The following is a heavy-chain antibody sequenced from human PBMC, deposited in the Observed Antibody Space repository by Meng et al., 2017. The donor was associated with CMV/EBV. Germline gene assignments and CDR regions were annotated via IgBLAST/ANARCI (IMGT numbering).Heavy chain of an antibody. J-gene: IGHJ4*02. Sequence: EVQVGESGRGLVQSGGPLTLSCAVSRVTLRRYWMHWVRQAPGKGLEWVSRIDSDGRDITYADSVRGRFTISRDDAKNTLYLQMNSLRVEDTAVYYCARGVAESLGWEMGYWGQGTLVTVSS. V-gene: IGHV3-74*03. CDR1: RVTLRRYW. CDR3: ARGVAESLGWEMGY. CDR2: IDSDGRDI. D-gene: IGHD1-26*01.